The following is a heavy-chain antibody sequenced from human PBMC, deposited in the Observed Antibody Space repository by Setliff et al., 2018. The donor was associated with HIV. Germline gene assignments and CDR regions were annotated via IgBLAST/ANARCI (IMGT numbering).Heavy chain of an antibody. J-gene: IGHJ4*02. CDR1: GYTFTNYA. CDR2: INAGNGNT. D-gene: IGHD3-16*01. CDR3: ARIWGIPPLYYFDY. V-gene: IGHV1-3*01. Sequence: GASVKVSCKASGYTFTNYAMHWVRQAPGQGLEWMGWINAGNGNTKYSQKFQGRVTITRDTSASTAYMELSSLTSEDTAVYYCARIWGIPPLYYFDYWGQGTLVTVSS.